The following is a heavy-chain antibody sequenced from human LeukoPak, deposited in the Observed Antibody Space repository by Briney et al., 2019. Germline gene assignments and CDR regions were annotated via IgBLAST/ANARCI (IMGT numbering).Heavy chain of an antibody. D-gene: IGHD1-1*01. CDR2: ISDNGGDT. CDR1: GFTFNNYA. CDR3: GRDWKLDY. Sequence: GGSLRLSCAASGFTFNNYAMTWVRQAPGKGLEWVSAISDNGGDTKYADSVKGRFTISRDNSRNTLYLQMNSLRAEDTAIYYCGRDWKLDYWGQGTLVTVSS. V-gene: IGHV3-23*01. J-gene: IGHJ4*02.